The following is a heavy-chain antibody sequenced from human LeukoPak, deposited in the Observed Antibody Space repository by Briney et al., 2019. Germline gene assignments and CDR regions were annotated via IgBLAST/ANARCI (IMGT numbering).Heavy chain of an antibody. CDR1: GYSISSGYY. V-gene: IGHV4-38-2*01. J-gene: IGHJ4*02. Sequence: KPSETLSLTCAVSGYSISSGYYWGWIRQPPGKEREWIGSIYHSGSTYYNPSLKSRVTISVDTSKNQFSLKLSSVTAADTAVYYCARQYCSSTSCLDDFDYWGQGTLVTVSS. D-gene: IGHD2-2*01. CDR2: IYHSGST. CDR3: ARQYCSSTSCLDDFDY.